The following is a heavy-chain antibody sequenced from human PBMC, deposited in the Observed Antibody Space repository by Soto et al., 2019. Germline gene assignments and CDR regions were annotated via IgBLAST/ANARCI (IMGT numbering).Heavy chain of an antibody. V-gene: IGHV2-70*17. CDR3: ARIHLRHDYFYGMDV. CDR2: IDWDDEK. D-gene: IGHD3-10*01. J-gene: IGHJ6*02. CDR1: GFSLSTSGMC. Sequence: GPTLVNPTQTLTLTCTFSGFSLSTSGMCVSWIRQPPGKALEWLARIDWDDEKFYSTSLKTRLTISKDTSKNQVVLTMTNMDPVDTATYYCARIHLRHDYFYGMDVWGQGTTVTVSS.